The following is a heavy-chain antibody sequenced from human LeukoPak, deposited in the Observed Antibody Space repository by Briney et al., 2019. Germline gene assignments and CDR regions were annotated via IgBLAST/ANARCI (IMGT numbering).Heavy chain of an antibody. J-gene: IGHJ4*02. V-gene: IGHV3-30*03. CDR2: ISYDGSDK. CDR3: AGISGYNSYYFDY. Sequence: GGSLRLSCAASGFTFSAYGMHWVRQAPGKGLEWVALISYDGSDKYYADSVKGRFTISRDNSKNTLYLQMNSLRAEDTALYYCAGISGYNSYYFDYWGQGTLVTVSS. CDR1: GFTFSAYG. D-gene: IGHD3-22*01.